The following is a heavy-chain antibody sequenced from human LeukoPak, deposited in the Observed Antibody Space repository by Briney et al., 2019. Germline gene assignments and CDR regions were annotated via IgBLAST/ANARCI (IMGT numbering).Heavy chain of an antibody. V-gene: IGHV3-66*01. CDR1: GFSISNSY. J-gene: IGHJ4*02. CDR2: IYSGGST. Sequence: GGSLRLSCAASGFSISNSYMTWVRQAPGKGLEWVSHIYSGGSTNFADSVKGRFTISIDNSRNTLWLQMNSLRVEDTVIYYCARGGTGNCFDYWGQGALVAVSS. CDR3: ARGGTGNCFDY. D-gene: IGHD1-1*01.